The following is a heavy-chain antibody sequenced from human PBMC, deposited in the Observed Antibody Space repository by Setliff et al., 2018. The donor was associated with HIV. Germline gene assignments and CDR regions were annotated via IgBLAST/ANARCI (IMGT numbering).Heavy chain of an antibody. J-gene: IGHJ6*02. CDR1: GFTFSSYE. CDR3: ASGGWSTYYYYGMDV. D-gene: IGHD6-19*01. V-gene: IGHV3-48*03. Sequence: GGSLRLSCAASGFTFSSYEMNWVRQAPGKGPEWVSYISSSGSTTYYADSVKGRFTISRDNAKNSLYLQMNSLRDEDTAVYYCASGGWSTYYYYGMDVWGQGTTVTVSS. CDR2: ISSSGSTT.